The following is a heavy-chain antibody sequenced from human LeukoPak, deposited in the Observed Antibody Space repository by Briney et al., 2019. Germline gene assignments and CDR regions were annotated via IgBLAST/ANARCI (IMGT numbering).Heavy chain of an antibody. CDR1: GGSISSGSYY. J-gene: IGHJ3*02. V-gene: IGHV4-61*01. CDR3: ASAKQIDAFDI. Sequence: PSETLSLTCTVSGGSISSGSYYWSWIRQPPGKGLEWIGYIYYSGSTNYNPSLKSRVTISVDTSKNQFSLKLSSVTAADTAVYYCASAKQIDAFDIWGQGTMVTVSS. CDR2: IYYSGST.